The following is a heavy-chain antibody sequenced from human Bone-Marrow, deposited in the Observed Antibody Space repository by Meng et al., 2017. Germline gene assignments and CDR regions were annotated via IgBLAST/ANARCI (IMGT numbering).Heavy chain of an antibody. V-gene: IGHV3-30*07. D-gene: IGHD2-15*01. CDR2: MSYDGRNE. CDR1: GFTFSSFT. CDR3: AKRWSDTSSWSAFDN. Sequence: GESLKISCAGSGFTFSSFTMHWVRQAPGEGLEWVAIMSYDGRNEYYADSVKGRFTISRDNSKNTLYLQMNSLRAEDTAVYYCAKRWSDTSSWSAFDNWGRGTLVTVSS. J-gene: IGHJ4*02.